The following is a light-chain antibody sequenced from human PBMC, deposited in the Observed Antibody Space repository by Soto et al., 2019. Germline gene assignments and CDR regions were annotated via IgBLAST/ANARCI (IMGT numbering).Light chain of an antibody. CDR2: GAS. Sequence: IVLTQSPDTLSLSPGERATLSCSASQSVSSSFLAWYQQKPGQAPRLLIYGASRRATGIPDRFTGTGSGTDFTLTISRLEPEDFAVYYCQQYGRSPLTFGGGTKVDI. CDR1: QSVSSSF. J-gene: IGKJ4*01. CDR3: QQYGRSPLT. V-gene: IGKV3-20*01.